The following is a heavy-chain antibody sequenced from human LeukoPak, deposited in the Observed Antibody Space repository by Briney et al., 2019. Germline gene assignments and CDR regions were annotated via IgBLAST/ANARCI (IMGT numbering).Heavy chain of an antibody. D-gene: IGHD2-15*01. J-gene: IGHJ5*02. CDR3: AREARSVVAATVGWFDP. V-gene: IGHV4-61*08. Sequence: PSETLSLTCTVSGGSISSGDYYWSWIRQPPGKGLEWIGYIYYSGSTNYNPSLKSRVTISVDTSKNQFSLKLSSVTAADTAVYYCAREARSVVAATVGWFDPWGQGTLVTVSS. CDR1: GGSISSGDYY. CDR2: IYYSGST.